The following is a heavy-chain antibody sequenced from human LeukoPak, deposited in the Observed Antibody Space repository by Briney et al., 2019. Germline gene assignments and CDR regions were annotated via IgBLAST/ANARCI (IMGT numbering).Heavy chain of an antibody. CDR2: IYSGGTT. D-gene: IGHD6-13*01. Sequence: GSLRLSCAASGFTVSSNYMSWVRQAPGKGLEWVSVIYSGGTTNYADSVKGRFTISRDNSKNTLFLQMNSLRAEDTAVYYCASGGYSSSWYHFDYWAREPWSPSPQ. CDR1: GFTVSSNY. CDR3: ASGGYSSSWYHFDY. J-gene: IGHJ4*02. V-gene: IGHV3-53*01.